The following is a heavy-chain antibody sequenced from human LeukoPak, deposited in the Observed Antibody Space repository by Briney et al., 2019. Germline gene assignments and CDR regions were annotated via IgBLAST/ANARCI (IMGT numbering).Heavy chain of an antibody. D-gene: IGHD2-15*01. CDR3: ARETEAGPGGNWFHP. J-gene: IGHJ5*02. CDR1: GGSISSGGYY. CDR2: IYYSGST. Sequence: PSQTLSLTCTVSGGSISSGGYYWSWIRQHPGKGLEWIGYIYYSGSTYYNPSLRSRVTISVDTSKNQFSLKLSSVTAADTAVYYCARETEAGPGGNWFHPWGQGTLVTVSS. V-gene: IGHV4-31*03.